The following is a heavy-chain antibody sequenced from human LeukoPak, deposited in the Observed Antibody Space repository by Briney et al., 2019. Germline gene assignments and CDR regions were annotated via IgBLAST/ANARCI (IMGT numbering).Heavy chain of an antibody. D-gene: IGHD3-16*01. CDR1: GFTFSSFE. Sequence: GGSLRLSCAASGFTFSSFEMNWVRQAPGKGLEWVSYISSSRSTIYYADSVKGRFTISRDNAKNSLYLQMNSLRVEDTAVYYCAREGVMAPYYFDSWGQGTLVTVSS. CDR2: ISSSRSTI. V-gene: IGHV3-48*03. CDR3: AREGVMAPYYFDS. J-gene: IGHJ4*02.